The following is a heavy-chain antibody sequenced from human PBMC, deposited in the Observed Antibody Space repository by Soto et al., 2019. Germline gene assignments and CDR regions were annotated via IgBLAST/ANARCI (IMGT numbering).Heavy chain of an antibody. V-gene: IGHV1-3*01. CDR1: GYTFTSYA. CDR3: ARDPSYYAMDV. J-gene: IGHJ6*02. CDR2: INAGNGNT. Sequence: SSVKVSCKASGYTFTSYAMHWVRQAPGQRLEWMGWINAGNGNTKYSQKFQGRVTITRDTSASTAYMELSSLRSEDTAVYYCARDPSYYAMDVSGQGTTVTVSS.